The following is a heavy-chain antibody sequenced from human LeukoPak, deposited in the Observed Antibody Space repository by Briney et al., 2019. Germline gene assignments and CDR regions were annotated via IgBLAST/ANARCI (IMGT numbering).Heavy chain of an antibody. V-gene: IGHV3-23*01. Sequence: PGGSLRLSCAASGFTFSSYAMSWVRQAPGKGLEWVSAISGSGGSTHYADSVKGRFTISRDNSKNTLYLQMNSLRAEDTAVYYCAKDLRYYSSGYYPFDYWGQGTLVTVSS. D-gene: IGHD3-22*01. CDR1: GFTFSSYA. CDR2: ISGSGGST. J-gene: IGHJ4*02. CDR3: AKDLRYYSSGYYPFDY.